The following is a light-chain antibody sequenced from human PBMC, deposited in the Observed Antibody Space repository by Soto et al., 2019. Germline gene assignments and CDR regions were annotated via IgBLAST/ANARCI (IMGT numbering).Light chain of an antibody. CDR1: SSDVGGYFH. CDR3: ISYTRISTAVL. Sequence: QSALTQPASVSGSPGESITISWTGTSSDVGGYFHVSWYQQHPPKAPKLIIYDVTAWPSGIYNRFSGSKSGNTASRTISGLQPEDQADYHCISYTRISTAVLFGGGPKLT. J-gene: IGLJ2*01. CDR2: DVT. V-gene: IGLV2-14*03.